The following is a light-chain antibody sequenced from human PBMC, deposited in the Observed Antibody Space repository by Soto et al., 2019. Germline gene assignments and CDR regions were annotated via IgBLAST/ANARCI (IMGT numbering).Light chain of an antibody. Sequence: DITLSQSPSTLSACVGDTVTITCRASQSISTWLAWYQQIPGRAPNLLISDASTLESGVRSRFSGSGSGTEFNLILSGLQPDDSATYYCQRYTNTNNPWMFGQGTKVDIK. J-gene: IGKJ1*01. V-gene: IGKV1-5*01. CDR2: DAS. CDR1: QSISTW. CDR3: QRYTNTNNPWM.